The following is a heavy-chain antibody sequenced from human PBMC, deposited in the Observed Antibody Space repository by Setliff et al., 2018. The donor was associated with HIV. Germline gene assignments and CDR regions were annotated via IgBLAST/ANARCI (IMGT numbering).Heavy chain of an antibody. CDR2: FYYSGST. Sequence: SETLSLTCVVSGDSISRSRYYWGWIRQPPGKGLEWIGSFYYSGSTSYNPSLKSRVTISGDTSKNQVSLRLSSVTAADTAVYYCARGYSSSYYFDYWGQGTLVTVSS. J-gene: IGHJ4*02. V-gene: IGHV4-39*01. D-gene: IGHD5-18*01. CDR1: GDSISRSRYY. CDR3: ARGYSSSYYFDY.